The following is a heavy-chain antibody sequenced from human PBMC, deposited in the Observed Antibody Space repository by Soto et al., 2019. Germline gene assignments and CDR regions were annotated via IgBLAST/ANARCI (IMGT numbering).Heavy chain of an antibody. CDR3: ARDPVDGYAFFDS. CDR2: LHNSGST. Sequence: PSETLSLTCTVSGGSISSSSYYWGWIRQPPGKGVEWIGCLHNSGSTTYSSSLKSRVTISVDKSEKQSSLRLTSVTAADTAVYWCARDPVDGYAFFDSWGQGVLVTVSS. V-gene: IGHV4-39*07. CDR1: GGSISSSSYY. D-gene: IGHD5-12*01. J-gene: IGHJ5*02.